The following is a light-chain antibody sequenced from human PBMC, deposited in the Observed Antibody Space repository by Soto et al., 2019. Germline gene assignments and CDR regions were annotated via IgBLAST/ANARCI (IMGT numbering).Light chain of an antibody. V-gene: IGLV8-61*01. CDR3: MLYVGSGIWV. Sequence: QTVVTQEASFSVSPGRTVTLTCALSSGSVSTNYYPSWYQQTPGQVPRTLIYNTNTPSSGVPDRFSGSILGNKAVLTITGAQADDESDYYCMLYVGSGIWVFGGGTQLTVL. CDR1: SGSVSTNYY. CDR2: NTN. J-gene: IGLJ3*02.